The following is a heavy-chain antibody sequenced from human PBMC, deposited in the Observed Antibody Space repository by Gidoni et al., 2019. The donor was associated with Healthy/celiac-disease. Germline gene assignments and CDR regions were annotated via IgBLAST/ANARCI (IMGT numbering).Heavy chain of an antibody. CDR2: LSYSGST. Sequence: QVQLQESGPGLVKPSETLSLTCTVSGGSISSYYWSWLRQPPGKGLEWIGYLSYSGSTNYNPSLKSRSTISVDTSKNQFSLKLSSVTAADTAVYYCARDLRTYYYDSSGSFANPYYYYYGMDVWGQGTTVTVSS. J-gene: IGHJ6*02. V-gene: IGHV4-59*01. D-gene: IGHD3-22*01. CDR3: ARDLRTYYYDSSGSFANPYYYYYGMDV. CDR1: GGSISSYY.